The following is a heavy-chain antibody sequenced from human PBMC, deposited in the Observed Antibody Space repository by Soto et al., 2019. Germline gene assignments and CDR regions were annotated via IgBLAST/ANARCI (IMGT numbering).Heavy chain of an antibody. CDR2: ISGSGGST. CDR3: ATITVVRGVTYDAFDF. CDR1: GFTFSSYA. D-gene: IGHD3-10*01. Sequence: GGSLRLSFAASGFTFSSYAMSGVRQAPGKGLEWVSAISGSGGSTYYAESVQGRFTISRDNSKNTLFLQMNSLRSEETAVYYCATITVVRGVTYDAFDFWGQGTMVTVSS. V-gene: IGHV3-23*01. J-gene: IGHJ3*01.